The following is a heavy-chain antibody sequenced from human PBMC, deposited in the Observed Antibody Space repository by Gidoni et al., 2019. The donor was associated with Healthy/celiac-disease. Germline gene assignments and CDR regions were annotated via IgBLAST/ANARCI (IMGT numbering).Heavy chain of an antibody. CDR2: IYYSGST. J-gene: IGHJ6*02. V-gene: IGHV4-39*01. CDR1: AGSISSSSYY. D-gene: IGHD1-26*01. CDR3: ASTYSGSYYYYYGMDV. Sequence: QLQLQESGPGLVKPSETLSLLCTVSAGSISSSSYYWGWIRQPPGKGLEWIGSIYYSGSTYYNPSLKSRVTISVDTSKNQFSLKLSSVTAADTAVYYCASTYSGSYYYYYGMDVWGQGTTVTVSS.